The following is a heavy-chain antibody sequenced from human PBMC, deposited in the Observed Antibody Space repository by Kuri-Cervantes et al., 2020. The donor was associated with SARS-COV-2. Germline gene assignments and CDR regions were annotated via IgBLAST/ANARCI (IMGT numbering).Heavy chain of an antibody. J-gene: IGHJ5*02. Sequence: GESLKISCAASGFTFSSYSMNWVRQAPGKGLEWVSSISSSSSYIYYSDSVKGRFNISRDNAKNSLYLQMNSLKAEDTAVYYCARARTIAAHPENWFDPWGQGTLVTVSS. CDR2: ISSSSSYI. CDR3: ARARTIAAHPENWFDP. V-gene: IGHV3-21*01. D-gene: IGHD6-6*01. CDR1: GFTFSSYS.